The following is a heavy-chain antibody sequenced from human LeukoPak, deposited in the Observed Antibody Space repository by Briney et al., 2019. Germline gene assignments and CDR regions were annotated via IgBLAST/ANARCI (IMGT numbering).Heavy chain of an antibody. J-gene: IGHJ4*02. D-gene: IGHD4-17*01. Sequence: SETLSLTCTVSGYSISSGYYWGWIRQPPGKGLEWIGSIYYSGSTYYNPSLKSRVTISVDTSKNQFSLKLSSVTAADTAVYYCARAEDDYGDSHVDYWGQGTLVTVSS. V-gene: IGHV4-38-2*02. CDR1: GYSISSGYY. CDR3: ARAEDDYGDSHVDY. CDR2: IYYSGST.